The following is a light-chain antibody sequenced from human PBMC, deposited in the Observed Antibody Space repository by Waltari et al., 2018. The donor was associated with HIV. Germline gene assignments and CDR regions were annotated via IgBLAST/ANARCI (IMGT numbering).Light chain of an antibody. Sequence: QSELTQPPSVSAAPGQRVTISCTGSSSNIGAGYDVYWYQQVPGRAPKVVIYGNSSRPSGVPVRFSGSKSGSSASLVIPGLQSEDEADYYCQSYDSNLSGLFGGGTKVTVL. V-gene: IGLV1-40*01. CDR2: GNS. J-gene: IGLJ2*01. CDR3: QSYDSNLSGL. CDR1: SSNIGAGYD.